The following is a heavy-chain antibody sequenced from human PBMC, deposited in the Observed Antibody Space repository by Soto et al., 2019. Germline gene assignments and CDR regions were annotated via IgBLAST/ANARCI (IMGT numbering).Heavy chain of an antibody. J-gene: IGHJ6*03. V-gene: IGHV1-8*01. Sequence: ASLKVSCKSSGYTFTSYDINWVRQATGQGLEWMGWMNPNSGNTGYAQKFQVIVTMTRKTSISTAYMELSSLRSEDTAVYYCARATSSYVFWPPNSNRAFGGKGTPVPVS. CDR2: MNPNSGNT. CDR1: GYTFTSYD. CDR3: ARATSSYVFWPPNSNRAF. D-gene: IGHD5-18*01.